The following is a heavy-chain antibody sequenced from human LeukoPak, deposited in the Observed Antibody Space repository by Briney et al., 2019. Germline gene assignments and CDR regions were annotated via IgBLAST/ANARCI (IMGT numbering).Heavy chain of an antibody. CDR3: ARYGNGAWLGHYAFDM. J-gene: IGHJ3*02. CDR2: IKQDGSEK. V-gene: IGHV3-7*01. D-gene: IGHD6-19*01. Sequence: PGGSLRLSCAASGFTFSYYWMSWVRQAPGKGLEWVANIKQDGSEKYYVDSVKGRFTISRDNAENSLYLQMNSLRAEDTAVYYCARYGNGAWLGHYAFDMWGQGTMVTVSS. CDR1: GFTFSYYW.